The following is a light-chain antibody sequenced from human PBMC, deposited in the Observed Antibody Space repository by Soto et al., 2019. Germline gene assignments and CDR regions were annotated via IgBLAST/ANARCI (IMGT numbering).Light chain of an antibody. CDR3: CSYAGNFFL. V-gene: IGLV2-11*01. CDR2: DVN. CDR1: SSDVGGYNY. Sequence: QSALTQPRSVSGSPGQSVTISCAGTSSDVGGYNYVSWYQHYPGKAPKVMVYDVNQRPSGVPDRFSGSKSGNTASLTISGLQSEDEADYYCCSYAGNFFLFGGGTKLTVL. J-gene: IGLJ2*01.